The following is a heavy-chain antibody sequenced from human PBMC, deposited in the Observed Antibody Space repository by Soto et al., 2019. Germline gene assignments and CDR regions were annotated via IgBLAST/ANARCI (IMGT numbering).Heavy chain of an antibody. J-gene: IGHJ5*02. CDR3: ASSWKNWFDP. CDR1: GGTFSSYA. Sequence: ASVKVSCKASGGTFSSYASSWGRQAPGQGLEWMGGIIPIFGTANYAQKFQGRVTITADESTSTAYLELSSLRSEDTAVYYCASSWKNWFDPWGQGTLVTFSS. CDR2: IIPIFGTA. D-gene: IGHD6-13*01. V-gene: IGHV1-69*13.